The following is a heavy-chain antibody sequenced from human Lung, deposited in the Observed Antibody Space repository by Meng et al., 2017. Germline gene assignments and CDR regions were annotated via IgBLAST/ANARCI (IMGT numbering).Heavy chain of an antibody. V-gene: IGHV6-1*01. CDR3: ARSHQWLDS. J-gene: IGHJ4*02. Sequence: QVHLQQSGPGRVKPSQPLSLTCAISVDSVSSNSAAWNWIRQSPPRGLEWLGRTYYRSKWYNGYAVSVRSRITINPDTSKNQFSLQLNSVTPEDTAVYYCARSHQWLDSWGQGTLVTVSS. D-gene: IGHD6-19*01. CDR2: TYYRSKWYN. CDR1: VDSVSSNSAA.